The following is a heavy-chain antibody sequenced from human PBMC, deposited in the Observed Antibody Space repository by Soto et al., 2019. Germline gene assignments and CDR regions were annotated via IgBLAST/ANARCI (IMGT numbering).Heavy chain of an antibody. CDR3: ASLGYCSGGSCYPDYYYYMDV. V-gene: IGHV1-69*02. D-gene: IGHD2-15*01. CDR2: IIPILGIA. CDR1: GGTFSSYT. Sequence: ASVKVSCKSSGGTFSSYTISWVRQAPGQGLEWMGRIIPILGIANYAQKFQGRVTITADKSTSTAYMELSSLRSEDTAVYYCASLGYCSGGSCYPDYYYYMDVWGKGTTVTVSS. J-gene: IGHJ6*03.